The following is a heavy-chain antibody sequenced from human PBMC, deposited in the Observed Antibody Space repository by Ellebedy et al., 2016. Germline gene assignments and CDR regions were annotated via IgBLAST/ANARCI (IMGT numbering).Heavy chain of an antibody. Sequence: SETLSLTCTVSGGSISSGGYYWSWIRQHPGKGLEWIGYIYYSGSTYYNPSLKSRVTISVDTSKNQFSLKLSSVTAADTAVYYCARDRNGGSIDYWGQGTLVTVSS. D-gene: IGHD2-15*01. CDR3: ARDRNGGSIDY. CDR1: GGSISSGGYY. CDR2: IYYSGST. V-gene: IGHV4-31*03. J-gene: IGHJ4*02.